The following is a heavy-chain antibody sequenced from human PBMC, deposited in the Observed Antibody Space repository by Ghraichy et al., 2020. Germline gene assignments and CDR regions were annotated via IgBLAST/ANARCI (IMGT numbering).Heavy chain of an antibody. CDR2: IKQDGSEK. J-gene: IGHJ1*01. D-gene: IGHD2-2*01. V-gene: IGHV3-7*03. Sequence: GESLNISCAASGFTFSSYWMSWVRQAPGKGLEWVANIKQDGSEKYYVDSVKGRFTISRDNAKNSLYLQMNSLRAEDTAVYYCARSENSKVVPAATYLAEYFQHWGQGTLVTVSS. CDR1: GFTFSSYW. CDR3: ARSENSKVVPAATYLAEYFQH.